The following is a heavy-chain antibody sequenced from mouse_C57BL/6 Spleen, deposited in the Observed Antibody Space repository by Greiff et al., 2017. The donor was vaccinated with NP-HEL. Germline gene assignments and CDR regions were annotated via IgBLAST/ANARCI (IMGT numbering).Heavy chain of an antibody. V-gene: IGHV1-7*01. CDR3: ARPRYGYEGNYFDY. CDR1: GYTFTSYW. D-gene: IGHD2-2*01. J-gene: IGHJ2*01. CDR2: INPSSGYT. Sequence: VKLQESGAELAKPGASVKLSCKASGYTFTSYWMHWVKQRPGQGLEWIGYINPSSGYTKYNQKFKVKATLTADKSSSTAYMQLSSLTYEDSAVYYCARPRYGYEGNYFDYWGQGTTLTVSS.